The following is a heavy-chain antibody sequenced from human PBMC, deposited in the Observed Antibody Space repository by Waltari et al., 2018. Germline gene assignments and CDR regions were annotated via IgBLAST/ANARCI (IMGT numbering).Heavy chain of an antibody. CDR1: GFSLSNYG. V-gene: IGHV3-33*03. Sequence: QVQLVESGGGVVQPGKSLRLYCVASGFSLSNYGMHWVRQTPGRGLEWVALTWSDGSVDYYADSVRGRFTVSRDNSKNILYLDMDSLRVDDTATYYCAKDAFGNTYLDYWGQGTLVTVSS. J-gene: IGHJ4*02. CDR3: AKDAFGNTYLDY. CDR2: TWSDGSVD. D-gene: IGHD3-10*01.